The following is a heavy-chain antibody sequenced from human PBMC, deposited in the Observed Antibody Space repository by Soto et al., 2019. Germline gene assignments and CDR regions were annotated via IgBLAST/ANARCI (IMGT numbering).Heavy chain of an antibody. J-gene: IGHJ4*02. CDR3: AREGVVVVAALDY. CDR2: IWYDGSNK. V-gene: IGHV3-33*01. CDR1: GFTFSSYG. Sequence: QVQLVESGGGVVQPGRSLRLSCAASGFTFSSYGMHWVRQAPGKGLEWVAVIWYDGSNKYYADSVKGRFTISRDNSKNTLYLQMNSLRAEDTAVYYWAREGVVVVAALDYWGQGTLVTVSS. D-gene: IGHD2-15*01.